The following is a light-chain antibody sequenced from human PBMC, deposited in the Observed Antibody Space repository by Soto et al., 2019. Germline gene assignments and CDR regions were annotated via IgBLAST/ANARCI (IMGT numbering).Light chain of an antibody. CDR1: QSVNSW. J-gene: IGKJ1*01. Sequence: DIQMTQSPSTLSVSVGDRVAITCRASQSVNSWLAWYQQKPGKAPKLLIYDASILESGVPSRFSGSGSGTEFTLTISRLQPDDFAPYYCQQYNSFSWTFGQGTKVDIK. CDR3: QQYNSFSWT. V-gene: IGKV1-5*01. CDR2: DAS.